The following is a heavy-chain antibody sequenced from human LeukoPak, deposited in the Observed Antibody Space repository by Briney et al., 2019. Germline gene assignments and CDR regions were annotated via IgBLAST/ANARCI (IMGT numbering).Heavy chain of an antibody. J-gene: IGHJ5*02. CDR2: ISSSSSTI. D-gene: IGHD3-10*02. CDR1: GFTFSSYS. CDR3: AGYYYVSFDP. Sequence: GGSLRLSCAASGFTFSSYSMNWVRQAPGKGREWVSYISSSSSTIYYADSVKGRFTISRDTAKNSLYLQMTSLTAEDTAVYYCAGYYYVSFDPWGQGTLVTVSS. V-gene: IGHV3-48*01.